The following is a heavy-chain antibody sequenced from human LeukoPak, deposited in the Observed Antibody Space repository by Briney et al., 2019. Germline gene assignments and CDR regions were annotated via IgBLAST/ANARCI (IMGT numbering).Heavy chain of an antibody. CDR3: ARHPYDWNAFDI. CDR2: ISSSGSTI. J-gene: IGHJ3*02. D-gene: IGHD3-16*01. Sequence: EGSLRLSCAASGLIFSSYEMNWVRQAPGKGLEWVSYISSSGSTIYYSDSVKVRFTISRDNAKNSLYLQMNSLRAEDTAVYYCARHPYDWNAFDIWGQGTMVTVSS. V-gene: IGHV3-48*03. CDR1: GLIFSSYE.